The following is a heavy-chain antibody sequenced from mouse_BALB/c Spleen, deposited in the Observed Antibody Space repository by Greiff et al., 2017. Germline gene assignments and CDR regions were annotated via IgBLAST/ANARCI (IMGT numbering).Heavy chain of an antibody. D-gene: IGHD2-14*01. CDR2: ISDGGSYT. J-gene: IGHJ2*01. CDR1: GFTFSDYY. V-gene: IGHV5-4*02. Sequence: EVKLMESGGGLVKPGGSLKLSCAASGFTFSDYYMYWVRQTPEKRLEWVATISDGGSYTYYPDSVKGRFTISRDNAKNNLYLQMSSLKSEDTAMYYCAREGGTGYFDDWGQGTTLTVSS. CDR3: AREGGTGYFDD.